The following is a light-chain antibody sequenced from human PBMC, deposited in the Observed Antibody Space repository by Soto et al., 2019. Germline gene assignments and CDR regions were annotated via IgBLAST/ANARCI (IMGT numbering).Light chain of an antibody. CDR1: QSVSSSY. CDR3: QQYYNWPRT. Sequence: EIVLTQSPGTLSLSPGERATLSCRASQSVSSSYLAWYQQKPGQAPRLLIYDASNRATGIPARFSGSGSGTEFTLTINSLQAEDCAVYYCQQYYNWPRTFGQGTRREIK. J-gene: IGKJ5*01. V-gene: IGKV3-20*01. CDR2: DAS.